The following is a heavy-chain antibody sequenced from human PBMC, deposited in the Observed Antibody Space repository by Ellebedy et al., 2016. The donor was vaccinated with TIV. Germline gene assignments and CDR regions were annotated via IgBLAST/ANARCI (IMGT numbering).Heavy chain of an antibody. V-gene: IGHV1-58*01. Sequence: AASVKVSCKASGFTFIRSAVQWVRQARGQRLEWIGWIGVGSDNTNYAQRFQERVTITRDMSTSTAYMELSSLRSEDTAVYYCAAEIWFGELLSPRGFDPWGQGTLVTVSS. CDR3: AAEIWFGELLSPRGFDP. D-gene: IGHD3-10*01. J-gene: IGHJ5*02. CDR1: GFTFIRSA. CDR2: IGVGSDNT.